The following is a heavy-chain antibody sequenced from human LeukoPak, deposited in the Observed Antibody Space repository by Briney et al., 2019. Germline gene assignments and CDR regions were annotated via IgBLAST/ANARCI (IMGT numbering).Heavy chain of an antibody. CDR1: GYTCTGYY. V-gene: IGHV1-2*02. D-gene: IGHD1-26*01. J-gene: IGHJ4*02. CDR2: INPNSGGT. Sequence: ASVKVSCKASGYTCTGYYMHWVRQAPGQGLEWMGWINPNSGGTNYAQKVQGRATMTRDTSISTAYMELSRLRSDDTAVYYCARELGGMPADYWGQGTLVTVSS. CDR3: ARELGGMPADY.